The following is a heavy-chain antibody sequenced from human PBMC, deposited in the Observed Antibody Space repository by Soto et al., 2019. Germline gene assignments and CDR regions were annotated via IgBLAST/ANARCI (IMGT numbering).Heavy chain of an antibody. Sequence: QLQLQESGSGLVKPSQTLSLTCAVSGGSISSGGYSGSWIRQPPGKGLEWIGYMYHSGSTYYNPSLKSRVTTSIDRSKNQFSLKLSSVTAADTAVYYCARVPDYWGQGILVTVSS. CDR2: MYHSGST. V-gene: IGHV4-30-2*01. J-gene: IGHJ4*02. CDR3: ARVPDY. CDR1: GGSISSGGYS. D-gene: IGHD2-2*01.